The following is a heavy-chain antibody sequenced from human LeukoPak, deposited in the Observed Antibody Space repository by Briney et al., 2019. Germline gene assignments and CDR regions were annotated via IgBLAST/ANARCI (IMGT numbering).Heavy chain of an antibody. J-gene: IGHJ4*02. V-gene: IGHV4-34*01. D-gene: IGHD6-13*01. CDR1: GGSFSGYY. CDR3: ARGKRGYSSSWYDY. Sequence: KPSETLSLTCAVYGGSFSGYYWSWIRQPPGKGLEWIGEINHSGSTNYNPSLKSRVTISVDTSKNQFSLKLSSVTAADTAVYYCARGKRGYSSSWYDYWDQGTLVTVSS. CDR2: INHSGST.